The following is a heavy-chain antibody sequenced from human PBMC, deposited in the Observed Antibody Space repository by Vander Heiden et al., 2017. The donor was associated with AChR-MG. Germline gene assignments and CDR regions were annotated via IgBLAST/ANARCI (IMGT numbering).Heavy chain of an antibody. Sequence: QVHLVESGGGVVPPGSSLSLSWAASGFTFSSYSMHWVRQAQGEGLEWVAVISYDGSNKYYADSVKGRFTISRDNSKNTLYLQMNSLRAEDTAVYYCARDHPPALYYYYYYGMDVWGQGTTVTVSS. CDR3: ARDHPPALYYYYYYGMDV. CDR1: GFTFSSYS. V-gene: IGHV3-30-3*01. J-gene: IGHJ6*02. CDR2: ISYDGSNK. D-gene: IGHD6-25*01.